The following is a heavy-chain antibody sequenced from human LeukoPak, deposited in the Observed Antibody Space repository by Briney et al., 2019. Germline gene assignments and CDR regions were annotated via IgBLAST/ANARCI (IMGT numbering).Heavy chain of an antibody. CDR3: AKAWGYYDSSGYYVLYFDY. J-gene: IGHJ4*02. V-gene: IGHV3-23*01. CDR1: GFTFSTYG. Sequence: GGSLRLSCATSGFTFSTYGFHWVRQAPGKGLEWVSAISGSGGSTYYADSVKGRFTISRDNSKNTLYLQMNSLRAEDTAVYYCAKAWGYYDSSGYYVLYFDYWGQGTLVTVSS. CDR2: ISGSGGST. D-gene: IGHD3-22*01.